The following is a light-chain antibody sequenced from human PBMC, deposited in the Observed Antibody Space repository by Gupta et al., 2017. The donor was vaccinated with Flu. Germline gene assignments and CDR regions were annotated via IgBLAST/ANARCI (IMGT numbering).Light chain of an antibody. J-gene: IGLJ3*02. V-gene: IGLV2-23*01. CDR3: CSYATGTTTHWV. CDR1: SSDVGHHNL. CDR2: EGT. Sequence: TISCTGSSSDVGHHNLVSWYQQHSGKAPKLIIFEGTKRPSAVSNRFSGSNSGNTASLTISGLQAEDEANYWCCSYATGTTTHWVFGGGTWLTVL.